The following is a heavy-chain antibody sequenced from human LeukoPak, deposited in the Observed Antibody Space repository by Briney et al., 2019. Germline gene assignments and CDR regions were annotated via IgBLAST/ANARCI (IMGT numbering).Heavy chain of an antibody. J-gene: IGHJ4*02. CDR3: AKDRDIVVVPAAIEGPFFFDY. CDR2: ISGSGGST. CDR1: GFTFSSYA. V-gene: IGHV3-23*01. D-gene: IGHD2-2*02. Sequence: GSLRLSCAASGFTFSSYAMSWVRQAPAKGLEWVSAISGSGGSTYYADSVKGRFTISRDNSKNTLYLQMNSLRAEDTAVYYCAKDRDIVVVPAAIEGPFFFDYWGQGTLVTVSS.